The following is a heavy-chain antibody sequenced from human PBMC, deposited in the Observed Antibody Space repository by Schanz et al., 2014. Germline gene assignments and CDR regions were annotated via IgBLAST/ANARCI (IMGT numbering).Heavy chain of an antibody. V-gene: IGHV1-69*09. Sequence: QVQLVQSGAEVKRPGASVRVSCKASGYTFTSYDFNWVRQAPGQGLEWMGRIIPILGIANYAQKFQGRVTITADRSTSTAYMELSSLRSEDTAVYYCARGYGDSPTDFWGQGTLVTGSS. D-gene: IGHD4-17*01. CDR3: ARGYGDSPTDF. CDR1: GYTFTSYD. CDR2: IIPILGIA. J-gene: IGHJ4*02.